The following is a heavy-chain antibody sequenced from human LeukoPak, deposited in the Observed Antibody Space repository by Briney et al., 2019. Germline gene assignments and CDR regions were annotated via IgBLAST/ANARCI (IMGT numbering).Heavy chain of an antibody. V-gene: IGHV1-18*01. J-gene: IGHJ6*03. CDR2: ISAYNGNT. Sequence: ASVKVSCKASGYTFTSYGISWVRQAPGQGLEWMGWISAYNGNTNYAQKLQGRVTMTTDTSTSTAYMELRSLRSDDTAVYYCARARGYGTLYYSYMVVWGKGTTVTVSS. CDR1: GYTFTSYG. D-gene: IGHD5-18*01. CDR3: ARARGYGTLYYSYMVV.